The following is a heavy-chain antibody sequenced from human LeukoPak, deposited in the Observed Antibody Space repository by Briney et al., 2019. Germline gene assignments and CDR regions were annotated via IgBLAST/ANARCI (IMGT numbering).Heavy chain of an antibody. V-gene: IGHV3-9*01. J-gene: IGHJ3*02. CDR3: AKDSCSSTSCHARSPDTFDI. CDR1: GFTFDDYA. CDR2: ISWNSGRI. D-gene: IGHD2-2*01. Sequence: GGSLRLSCAASGFTFDDYAMHWVRQAPGKGLEWVSGISWNSGRIGYADSVKGRFTISRDNAKNSLDLQMNSLRAEDTALYYCAKDSCSSTSCHARSPDTFDIWGQGTMVTVSS.